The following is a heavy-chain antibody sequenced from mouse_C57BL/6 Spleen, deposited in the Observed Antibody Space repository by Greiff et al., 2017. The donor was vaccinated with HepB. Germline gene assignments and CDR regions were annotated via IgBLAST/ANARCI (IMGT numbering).Heavy chain of an antibody. CDR2: INYDGSST. J-gene: IGHJ4*01. V-gene: IGHV5-16*01. D-gene: IGHD2-1*01. CDR1: GFTFSDYY. CDR3: AREAVTYYAMDY. Sequence: EVMLVESEGGLVQPGSSMKLSCTASGFTFSDYYMAWVRQVPEKGLEWVANINYDGSSTYYLDSLKSRFIISRDNAKNILYLQMSSLKSEDTATYYCAREAVTYYAMDYWGQGTSVTVSS.